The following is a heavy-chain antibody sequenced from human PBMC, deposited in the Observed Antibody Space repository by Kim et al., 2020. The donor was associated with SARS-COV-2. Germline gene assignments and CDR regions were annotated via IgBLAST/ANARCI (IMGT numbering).Heavy chain of an antibody. D-gene: IGHD2-15*01. V-gene: IGHV4-34*01. J-gene: IGHJ5*02. CDR2: ITHTGST. CDR1: GGSFSGYY. Sequence: SETLSLTCAVYGGSFSGYYWTWIRQPPGKGLEWIGEITHTGSTKKNPSLRSRVTVSVDTSQNQFSLELSSVTAADTAVYYCLRGIGGWMGFDPWGQGTLVTVSS. CDR3: LRGIGGWMGFDP.